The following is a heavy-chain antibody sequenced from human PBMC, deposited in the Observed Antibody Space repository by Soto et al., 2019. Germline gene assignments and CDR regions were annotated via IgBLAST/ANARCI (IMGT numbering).Heavy chain of an antibody. CDR1: GSTVTNYW. D-gene: IGHD3-16*02. Sequence: EVQLVESGGGLVQPGGSLRLSCAASGSTVTNYWMSWVRQAPGKGLDWVATINPDGSAKDYVDSVKGRFTISRDNSKNSLYLQMNNLRAEDTAVYYCDRNRLSGGQGTLVTVSS. J-gene: IGHJ4*02. V-gene: IGHV3-7*05. CDR2: INPDGSAK. CDR3: DRNRLS.